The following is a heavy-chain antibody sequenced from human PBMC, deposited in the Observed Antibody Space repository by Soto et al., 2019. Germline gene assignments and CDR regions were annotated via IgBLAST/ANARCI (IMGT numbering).Heavy chain of an antibody. D-gene: IGHD3-10*01. V-gene: IGHV1-18*04. CDR2: IRAYNGNT. CDR1: GYTFTSYA. J-gene: IGHJ4*02. Sequence: ASVKVSCKASGYTFTSYAIHWVRQAPGQRLEWMGWIRAYNGNTKYAQKLQGRVTMSRDTSTSTAYLELRSLRSDDTAVYYCARGDYYGSGSYPLGDYWGQGTLVTVSS. CDR3: ARGDYYGSGSYPLGDY.